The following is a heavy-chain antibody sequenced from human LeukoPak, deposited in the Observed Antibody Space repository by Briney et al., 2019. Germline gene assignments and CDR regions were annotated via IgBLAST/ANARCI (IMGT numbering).Heavy chain of an antibody. CDR3: AREGASGSYHYVMDV. J-gene: IGHJ6*02. Sequence: GGSLRLSCTASGFTFSSYEMNWVRQAPGKGLEWLSYLRSSASTIYYADSVKGRFTISRDNAKNSLYLQMNSLRAEDTAIYYCAREGASGSYHYVMDVWGQGTTVTVSS. V-gene: IGHV3-48*03. CDR2: LRSSASTI. D-gene: IGHD1-26*01. CDR1: GFTFSSYE.